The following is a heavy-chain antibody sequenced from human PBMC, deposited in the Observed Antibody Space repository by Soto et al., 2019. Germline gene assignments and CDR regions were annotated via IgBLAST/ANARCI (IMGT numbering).Heavy chain of an antibody. V-gene: IGHV3-15*01. CDR2: IKGSHAGGTT. J-gene: IGHJ4*02. Sequence: EVQLVESGGGLVEPGGSIRLSCVASGFTFTKAYMTWVRQAPGKGLEWVGRIKGSHAGGTTDYATSVKGRFTISRDDSKNTLDLQMNSLKTEDTSVYYCATEGGYPGSNFYGACWGQGTLVTVSS. D-gene: IGHD1-26*01. CDR3: ATEGGYPGSNFYGAC. CDR1: GFTFTKAY.